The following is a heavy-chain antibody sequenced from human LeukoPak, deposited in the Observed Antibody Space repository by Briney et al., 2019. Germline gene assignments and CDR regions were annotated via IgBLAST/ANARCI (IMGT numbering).Heavy chain of an antibody. D-gene: IGHD5-12*01. J-gene: IGHJ6*02. CDR2: IWYDGSNK. Sequence: GGSLRLSCAASGFTFSSYGMHWVRQAPGKGLEWVAVIWYDGSNKYYADSVKGRFTISRDNSKNTLYLQMNSLRAEDTAVYYCVKELRELTYYYGMDVWGQGTTVTVSS. CDR1: GFTFSSYG. CDR3: VKELRELTYYYGMDV. V-gene: IGHV3-33*06.